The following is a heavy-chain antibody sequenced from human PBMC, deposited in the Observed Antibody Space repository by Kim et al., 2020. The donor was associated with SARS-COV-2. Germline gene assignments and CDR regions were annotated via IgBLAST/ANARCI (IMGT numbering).Heavy chain of an antibody. CDR3: AKAIRMVVVIQPAFDI. J-gene: IGHJ3*02. D-gene: IGHD3-22*01. V-gene: IGHV3-9*01. Sequence: SVKGRFTISRDNAKTSLYLQMNSLRAEDTALYYCAKAIRMVVVIQPAFDIWGQGTMVTVSS.